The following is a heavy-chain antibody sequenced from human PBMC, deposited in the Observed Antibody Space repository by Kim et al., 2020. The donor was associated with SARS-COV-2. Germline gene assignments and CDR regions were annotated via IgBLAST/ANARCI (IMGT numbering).Heavy chain of an antibody. V-gene: IGHV3-23*01. J-gene: IGHJ4*02. CDR3: EASDY. CDR2: ISDSGVRT. CDR1: GFTFSNYA. Sequence: GGSLRLSCAASGFTFSNYAMSWASQAPGKGLEWVSTISDSGVRTHYADSVKGRFIISRDNSKSTLFLQMNSLRAEDTAVYYCEASDYWGQGSLVTVSS.